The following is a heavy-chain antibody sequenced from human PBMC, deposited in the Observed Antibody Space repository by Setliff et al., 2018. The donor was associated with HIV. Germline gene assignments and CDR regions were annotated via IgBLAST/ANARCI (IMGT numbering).Heavy chain of an antibody. J-gene: IGHJ4*02. D-gene: IGHD2-2*01. CDR2: IYYSGST. CDR3: ARGKIVVVPAAMRPFDY. V-gene: IGHV4-39*01. CDR1: GGSIRSTSHY. Sequence: PSETLSLTCTVSGGSIRSTSHYWGWIRQPPGKGLEWIGSIYYSGSTHYNPSLKSRVTVSKDTTKNQLSLKLNSVTAGDTAVYYCARGKIVVVPAAMRPFDYRGQGTLVTVSS.